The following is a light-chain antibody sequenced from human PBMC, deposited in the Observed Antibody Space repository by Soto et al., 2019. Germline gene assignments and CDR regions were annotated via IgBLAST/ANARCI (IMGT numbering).Light chain of an antibody. CDR3: GSWDSSLSAYV. CDR2: DDN. CDR1: ISNIGGNS. V-gene: IGLV1-51*01. J-gene: IGLJ1*01. Sequence: QCLLTQPPSVSAAPGQKLTISCSGSISNIGGNSVSWYQQLPGTAPKLLIYDDNKRPSGIPDRFSGSKYGTSATLGITGFQTGDEADYYCGSWDSSLSAYVFGTGTKVTVL.